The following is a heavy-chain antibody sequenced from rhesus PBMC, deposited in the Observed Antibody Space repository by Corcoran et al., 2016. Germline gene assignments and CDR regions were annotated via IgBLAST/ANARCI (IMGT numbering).Heavy chain of an antibody. Sequence: QVQLQESGPGLVKPSETLSLPCAVSGGSISSGYYYWSWIRQPPGKGLEWIGYITYSGSTSYNPSLKSRVTISRDTSKNQFSLKLSSVTAADTAVYYCARDPEYSNYVDYWGQGVLVTVSS. J-gene: IGHJ4*01. CDR1: GGSISSGYYY. D-gene: IGHD4-23*01. CDR3: ARDPEYSNYVDY. V-gene: IGHV4-122*02. CDR2: ITYSGST.